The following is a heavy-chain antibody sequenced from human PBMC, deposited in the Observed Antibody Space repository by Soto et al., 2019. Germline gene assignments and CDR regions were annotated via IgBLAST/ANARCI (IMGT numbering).Heavy chain of an antibody. V-gene: IGHV3-7*01. Sequence: EVQLVESGGGLVQPGGSLRLSCAASEFSFSSHWMGWVRQAPGKGLEWVATINQDESQKYYVDSVKGRFTISRDNAKNSLFLQMDSLRADDTAMYYCASLRGASRDEYWGQGTLVTASS. CDR2: INQDESQK. J-gene: IGHJ4*02. CDR3: ASLRGASRDEY. D-gene: IGHD3-10*01. CDR1: EFSFSSHW.